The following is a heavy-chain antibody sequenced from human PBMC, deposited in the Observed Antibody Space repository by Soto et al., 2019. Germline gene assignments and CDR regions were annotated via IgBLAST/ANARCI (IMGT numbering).Heavy chain of an antibody. V-gene: IGHV4-39*01. J-gene: IGHJ4*02. CDR2: QYYAGST. CDR1: GGSISSGFYY. D-gene: IGHD1-1*01. CDR3: ARGDDFAGNDYFDY. Sequence: SETLSLTCTVSGGSISSGFYYRGWIRQPPGKGLEYIGSQYYAGSTYYNPSLKGRVTILVDTSKNQFSLKLSSVTAADTAVYFCARGDDFAGNDYFDYWGQGTLVTVSS.